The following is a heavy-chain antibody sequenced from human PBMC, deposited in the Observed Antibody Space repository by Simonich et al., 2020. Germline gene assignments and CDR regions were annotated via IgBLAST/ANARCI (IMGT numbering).Heavy chain of an antibody. CDR3: AREGFSGSYYDY. J-gene: IGHJ4*02. V-gene: IGHV4-34*01. D-gene: IGHD1-26*01. CDR1: VGSFSGYY. Sequence: QVQLQQWGAGLLKPSETLSLTCAVYVGSFSGYYLSWIRQPPGKGMEWIGEINHSGSTNYNPSLKSRVNISVDTSKNQFSLKLSSVTAADTAVYYCAREGFSGSYYDYWGQGTLVTVSS. CDR2: INHSGST.